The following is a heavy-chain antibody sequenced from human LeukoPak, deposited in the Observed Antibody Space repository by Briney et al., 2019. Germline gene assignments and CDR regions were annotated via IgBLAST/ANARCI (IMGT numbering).Heavy chain of an antibody. V-gene: IGHV1-18*01. D-gene: IGHD6-6*01. CDR3: ARDGQQLVSHYYYMDV. CDR1: GYTFTIYG. J-gene: IGHJ6*03. CDR2: ISGFNGAT. Sequence: GASVKVSCKASGYTFTIYGISWVRQAPGQGLEWMGWISGFNGATNYSQKFQDRVTMTTDTSTSTAYMELRSLRSDDTAVYYCARDGQQLVSHYYYMDVWGKGTTVTVSS.